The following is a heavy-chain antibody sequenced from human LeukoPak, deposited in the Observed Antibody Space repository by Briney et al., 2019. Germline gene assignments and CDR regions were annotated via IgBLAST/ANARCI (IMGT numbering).Heavy chain of an antibody. D-gene: IGHD3-22*01. V-gene: IGHV3-21*01. Sequence: GGSLRLSCAASGFTFSSYSMNWVRQAPGKGLEWVSSISSSSSYIYYADSVKGRFTTSRDNAKNSLYLQMNSLRAEDTAAYYCASSADYYYDSSGYSFWGQGTLVTVSS. CDR1: GFTFSSYS. CDR2: ISSSSSYI. CDR3: ASSADYYYDSSGYSF. J-gene: IGHJ4*02.